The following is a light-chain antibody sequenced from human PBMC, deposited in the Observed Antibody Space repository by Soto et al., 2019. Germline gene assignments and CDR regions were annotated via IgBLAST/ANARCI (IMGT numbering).Light chain of an antibody. V-gene: IGLV2-14*01. J-gene: IGLJ1*01. CDR1: SSDVGGYNY. CDR2: EVR. Sequence: QSALTQPASVSGSPGQSITISCTGTSSDVGGYNYVSWYQHHPGKAPKFIIYEVRKRPSGVSNRFSGSKSGNTASLTISGLQAEDEADYYCNSYISDNIPGGVFGTGTKLTVL. CDR3: NSYISDNIPGGV.